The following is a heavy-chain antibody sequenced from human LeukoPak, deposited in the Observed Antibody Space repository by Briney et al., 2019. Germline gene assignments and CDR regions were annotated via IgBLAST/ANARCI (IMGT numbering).Heavy chain of an antibody. CDR2: IYSGGST. CDR3: ARGPDYFDC. J-gene: IGHJ4*02. V-gene: IGHV3-66*01. Sequence: GSLRLSCAASGFSVSNNYMDWVRQAPGKGLEWVSVIYSGGSTFYADSVKGRFTISRDNPKNTLYLQMNNLRAEDSAVYYCARGPDYFDCRGQGTLVTVSS. CDR1: GFSVSNNY.